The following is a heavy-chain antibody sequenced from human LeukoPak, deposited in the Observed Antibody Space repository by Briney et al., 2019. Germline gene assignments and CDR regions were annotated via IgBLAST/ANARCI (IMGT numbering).Heavy chain of an antibody. V-gene: IGHV1-2*02. CDR2: VNANSGGT. CDR1: GYTFTGYY. D-gene: IGHD3-22*01. Sequence: ASVKVSCKASGYTFTGYYMQWVRQAPGQGLEWMGWVNANSGGTNYAQNFQDRVTMTRDTSISTVYMELSRLRSDDTAVYYCARTHYYDSSWFDPWGQGTLVTVSS. J-gene: IGHJ5*02. CDR3: ARTHYYDSSWFDP.